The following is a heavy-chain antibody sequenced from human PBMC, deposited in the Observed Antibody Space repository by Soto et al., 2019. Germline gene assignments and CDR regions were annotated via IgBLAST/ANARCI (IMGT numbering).Heavy chain of an antibody. V-gene: IGHV3-74*01. CDR3: ARGGADTAMAHEY. CDR2: INPDGSST. CDR1: GFTFSRYW. J-gene: IGHJ4*02. D-gene: IGHD5-18*01. Sequence: PGGSVRLSCAASGFTFSRYWMHWVRQAPGKGLVWVSRINPDGSSTNYADSVKGRFTISRDSAKNTLYLQVNSARVEDTAVYYCARGGADTAMAHEYSGQGTLVTVSS.